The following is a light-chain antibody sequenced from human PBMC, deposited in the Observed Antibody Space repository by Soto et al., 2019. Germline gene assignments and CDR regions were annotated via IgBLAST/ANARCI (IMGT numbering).Light chain of an antibody. CDR2: DVS. CDR1: SRDVGAYNY. J-gene: IGLJ2*01. Sequence: QSALTQPASVSGSPGQSITISCTGTSRDVGAYNYVSWYQHHPGKAPKLMIYDVSNRPSGVSNRFSGSKSGNTASLTISGLQAEDEVDYYCNSFTTSSTLVFGGGTKVTVL. V-gene: IGLV2-14*03. CDR3: NSFTTSSTLV.